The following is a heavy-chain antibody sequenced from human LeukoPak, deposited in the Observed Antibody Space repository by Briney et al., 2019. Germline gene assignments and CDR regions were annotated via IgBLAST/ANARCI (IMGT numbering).Heavy chain of an antibody. CDR1: GGSISSSSYY. CDR2: IYYSGST. D-gene: IGHD5-18*01. V-gene: IGHV4-39*07. Sequence: SETLSLTCTVSGGSISSSSYYWGWIRQPPGKGLEWIGSIYYSGSTYYNPSLKSRVTISVDTSKNQFSLKLSSVTAADTAVYYCAREVDTAARFDPWGQGTLVTVSS. CDR3: AREVDTAARFDP. J-gene: IGHJ5*02.